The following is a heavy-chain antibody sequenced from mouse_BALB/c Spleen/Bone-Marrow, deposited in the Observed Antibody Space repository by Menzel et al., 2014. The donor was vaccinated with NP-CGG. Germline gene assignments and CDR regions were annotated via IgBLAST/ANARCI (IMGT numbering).Heavy chain of an antibody. CDR3: ARDRGYFDY. Sequence: EVMLVESGGGLVKPGGSLKLSCAASGFTFSSYAMSWVRQSPEKRLEWVAEISSGGSYTYYPDTVTGRFTISGDNAKNSLYLEMSSLRSEDTAMYYCARDRGYFDYWGQGTTLTVSS. V-gene: IGHV5-9-4*01. J-gene: IGHJ2*01. CDR2: ISSGGSYT. D-gene: IGHD3-1*01. CDR1: GFTFSSYA.